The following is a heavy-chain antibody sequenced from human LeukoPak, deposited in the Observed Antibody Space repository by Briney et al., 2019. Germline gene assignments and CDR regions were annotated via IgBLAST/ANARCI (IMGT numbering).Heavy chain of an antibody. CDR1: GGSISSSSYY. Sequence: SETLSLTCTVSGGSISSSSYYWSWIRQPPGKGLEWIGYIYYSGSTNYNPSLKSRVTISVDTSKNQFSLKLSSVTAADTAVYYCARDLGIAVAGTHYNWFDPWGQGTLVTVSS. CDR3: ARDLGIAVAGTHYNWFDP. CDR2: IYYSGST. D-gene: IGHD6-19*01. V-gene: IGHV4-61*01. J-gene: IGHJ5*02.